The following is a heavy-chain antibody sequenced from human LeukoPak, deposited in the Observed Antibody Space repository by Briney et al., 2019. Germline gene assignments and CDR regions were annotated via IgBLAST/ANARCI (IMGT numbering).Heavy chain of an antibody. Sequence: SETLSLTCSVSGGSINSDYWNWIRQPPGKGLEWIGYIYHSGSTNYNPSLKSRVTISIDRSKKQFSLKLISVTAADTAIYYCARVGGMTTINNAAFDIWGQGTMVTVSS. CDR2: IYHSGST. V-gene: IGHV4-59*01. J-gene: IGHJ3*02. CDR1: GGSINSDY. D-gene: IGHD5-24*01. CDR3: ARVGGMTTINNAAFDI.